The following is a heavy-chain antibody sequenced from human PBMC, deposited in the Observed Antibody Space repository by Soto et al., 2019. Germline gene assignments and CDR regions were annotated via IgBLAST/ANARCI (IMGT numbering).Heavy chain of an antibody. CDR2: IIPILGIA. D-gene: IGHD3-10*01. CDR1: GGTFSSYT. V-gene: IGHV1-69*08. Sequence: QVQLVQSGAEVKKPGSSVKVSCKASGGTFSSYTISWVRQAPGQGLEWMGRIIPILGIANYAQKFQGRVTITADKSTSTAYMELSSLRSEDTAVYYCARDYYGSGSYGAFDIWGQGTMVTVSS. CDR3: ARDYYGSGSYGAFDI. J-gene: IGHJ3*02.